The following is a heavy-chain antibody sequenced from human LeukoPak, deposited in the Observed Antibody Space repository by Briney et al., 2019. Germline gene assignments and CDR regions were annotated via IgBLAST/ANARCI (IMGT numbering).Heavy chain of an antibody. J-gene: IGHJ4*02. CDR3: ARGWKAARPYYFDY. Sequence: GASVKVSCKASGYTFTSYDINWVRQAAGQGLEWMGWMNPNSGNTGYAQKFQGRVTIARNTSISTAYMELSSLRSEDTAVYYCARGWKAARPYYFDYWGQGTLVTVSS. CDR1: GYTFTSYD. D-gene: IGHD6-6*01. CDR2: MNPNSGNT. V-gene: IGHV1-8*03.